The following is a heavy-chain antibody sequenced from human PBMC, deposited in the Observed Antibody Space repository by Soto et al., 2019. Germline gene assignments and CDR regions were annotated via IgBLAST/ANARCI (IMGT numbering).Heavy chain of an antibody. CDR3: ARDPGTIAVAGTLDY. V-gene: IGHV6-1*01. CDR1: GASVSSNSAA. J-gene: IGHJ4*02. D-gene: IGHD6-19*01. CDR2: TYYRSKWYN. Sequence: PSQTLSLTCAISGASVSSNSAAWNWIRQSPSRGLEWLGRTYYRSKWYNDYAVSVKSRITINPDTSKNQFSLQLNSVTPEDTAVYYCARDPGTIAVAGTLDYWGPGTLVAVST.